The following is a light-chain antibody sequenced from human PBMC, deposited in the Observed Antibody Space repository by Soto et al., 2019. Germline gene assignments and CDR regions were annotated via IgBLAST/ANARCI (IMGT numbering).Light chain of an antibody. J-gene: IGKJ2*01. CDR3: QHRSSWPRMYP. CDR2: DAS. Sequence: EIVLTQSPATLSLSPGERATLSCRASQSISTYLAWYQQKPGQAPRLLIYDASNRSPGIPARISGRGSGTDFTLTISSLEPEDFAIYSCQHRSSWPRMYPFGQGTKLEIK. V-gene: IGKV3-11*01. CDR1: QSISTY.